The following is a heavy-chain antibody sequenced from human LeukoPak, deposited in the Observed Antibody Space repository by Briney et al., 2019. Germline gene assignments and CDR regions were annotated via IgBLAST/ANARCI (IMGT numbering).Heavy chain of an antibody. CDR1: GYTFTNYG. J-gene: IGHJ4*02. CDR2: ISAYNGNT. V-gene: IGHV1-18*01. Sequence: ASVKVSCKASGYTFTNYGISWVRQAPREGFEWMGWISAYNGNTNYAQKFQGRVTMTTDTSTTTAYMELRSLRSDDTAVYYCSREIYGRFDYWGQGALVTVSS. D-gene: IGHD4-17*01. CDR3: SREIYGRFDY.